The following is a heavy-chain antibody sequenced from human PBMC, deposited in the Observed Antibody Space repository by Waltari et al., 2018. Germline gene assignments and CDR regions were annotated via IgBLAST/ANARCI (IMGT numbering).Heavy chain of an antibody. J-gene: IGHJ4*02. CDR3: TTDVLYSSSWYYFDY. D-gene: IGHD6-13*01. CDR1: GFTFSNAW. V-gene: IGHV3-15*01. CDR2: IKSKTDGGTT. Sequence: EVQLVESGGGLVKPGGSLRLSCAASGFTFSNAWMSWVRQAPGKGLEWVGRIKSKTDGGTTDYAAPVKGRFTISRDESKNTLYLQMNSLKTEDTAVYYCTTDVLYSSSWYYFDYWGQGTLVTVSS.